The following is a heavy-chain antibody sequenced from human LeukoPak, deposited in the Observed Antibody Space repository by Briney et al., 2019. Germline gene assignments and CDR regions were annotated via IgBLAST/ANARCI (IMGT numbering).Heavy chain of an antibody. D-gene: IGHD3-3*01. CDR2: IYYSGST. Sequence: SETLSLTCTVSGGSISSYYWSWIRQPPGKGLERIGYIYYSGSTNYNPSLKSRVTISVDTSKNQFSLKLSSVTAADTAVYYCARTSGDTIFGDIDYWGQGTLVTVSS. V-gene: IGHV4-59*01. CDR1: GGSISSYY. J-gene: IGHJ4*02. CDR3: ARTSGDTIFGDIDY.